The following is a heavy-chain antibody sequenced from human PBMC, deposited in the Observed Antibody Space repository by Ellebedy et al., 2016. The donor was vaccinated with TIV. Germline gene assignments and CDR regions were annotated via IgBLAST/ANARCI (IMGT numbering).Heavy chain of an antibody. Sequence: GESLKISXAASGFTFSSYAMHWVRQAPGKGLEWVAAISYDGSNENYVDSVKGRFTISRDNSKNTLYLQMNTLRAEDTAVYYCARDRTYYGTRGYDWYFDLWGRGTLVTVSS. J-gene: IGHJ2*01. CDR2: ISYDGSNE. V-gene: IGHV3-30*04. D-gene: IGHD3-22*01. CDR1: GFTFSSYA. CDR3: ARDRTYYGTRGYDWYFDL.